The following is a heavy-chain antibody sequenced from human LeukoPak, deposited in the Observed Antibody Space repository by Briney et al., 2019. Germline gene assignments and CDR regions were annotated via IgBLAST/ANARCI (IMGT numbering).Heavy chain of an antibody. CDR1: GGTFSSYA. D-gene: IGHD2-15*01. Sequence: ASVKVSCKASGGTFSSYAISWVRQAPGQGLEWMGGIIPIFGTANYAQKFQGRVTITADESTSTACMELSRLRSDDTAVYYCARDAWEDIVVVVAARGWFDPWGQGTLVTVSS. V-gene: IGHV1-69*13. CDR3: ARDAWEDIVVVVAARGWFDP. CDR2: IIPIFGTA. J-gene: IGHJ5*02.